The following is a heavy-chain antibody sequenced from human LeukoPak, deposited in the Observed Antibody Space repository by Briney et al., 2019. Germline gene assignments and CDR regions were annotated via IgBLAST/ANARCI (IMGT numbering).Heavy chain of an antibody. CDR3: ARGYLHGAFDI. J-gene: IGHJ3*02. V-gene: IGHV4-59*01. CDR1: VGSISSYY. Sequence: SEILSLTCTVSVGSISSYYWSWIRQPPWKGLERIGYIYYSGSTNYNPSLKSRVTISVDTSKNQFSLKLSSVTAADTAVYYCARGYLHGAFDIWGQGTMVTVSS. CDR2: IYYSGST. D-gene: IGHD2-2*02.